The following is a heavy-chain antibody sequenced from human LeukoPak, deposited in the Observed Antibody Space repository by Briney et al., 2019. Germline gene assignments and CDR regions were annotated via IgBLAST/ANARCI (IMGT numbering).Heavy chain of an antibody. CDR1: AGTFSSYA. V-gene: IGHV1-69*05. Sequence: SVTVSCKASAGTFSSYAISWVRQAPGQGLEWMGGIIPIFGTANYAQKFQGRVTITTDESTSTAYMELSSLRSEDTAVYYCASVPNYYDSSGYPALWGQGTLVTVSS. D-gene: IGHD3-22*01. J-gene: IGHJ4*02. CDR3: ASVPNYYDSSGYPAL. CDR2: IIPIFGTA.